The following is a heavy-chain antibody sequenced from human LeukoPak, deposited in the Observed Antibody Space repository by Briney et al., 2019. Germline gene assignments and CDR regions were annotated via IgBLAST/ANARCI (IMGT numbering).Heavy chain of an antibody. J-gene: IGHJ4*02. CDR3: ASGDSSGWYFDT. CDR1: GFSIDDHG. CDR2: INWNGGST. D-gene: IGHD6-19*01. Sequence: PGGSLRLSCAASGFSIDDHGMSWVRQVPGKGLQRVASINWNGGSTGYADSVKGRFTISRDNAKNSLYLQMNSLRAEDTALYYCASGDSSGWYFDTWGQGTLVSVSS. V-gene: IGHV3-20*04.